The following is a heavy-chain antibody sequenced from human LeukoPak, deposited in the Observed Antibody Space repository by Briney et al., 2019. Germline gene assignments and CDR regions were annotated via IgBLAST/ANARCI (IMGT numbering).Heavy chain of an antibody. D-gene: IGHD6-13*01. CDR2: ISSSRSYI. J-gene: IGHJ4*02. CDR3: ARFIAAPYYFDY. Sequence: SGGSLRLSCAASGFTFSSYSMNWVRQAPGKGLEWVSFISSSRSYICYADSVKGRFTISRDNAKNSLYLQMNSLRAEDTAVYYCARFIAAPYYFDYWGRGTLVTVSS. CDR1: GFTFSSYS. V-gene: IGHV3-21*01.